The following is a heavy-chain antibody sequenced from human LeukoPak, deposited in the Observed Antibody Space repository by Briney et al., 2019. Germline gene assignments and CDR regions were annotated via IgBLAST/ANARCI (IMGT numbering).Heavy chain of an antibody. CDR2: ISSSGSTI. Sequence: PGGSLRLSCAASGFTFSDYYMSWIRQAPGKGLEWVSYISSSGSTIYYADSVKGRFTISRDNAKNSLYLQMNSLRADDTAVYYCARDPYFCSGGRCYSNFDYWGQGTLVTVSS. J-gene: IGHJ4*02. D-gene: IGHD2-15*01. V-gene: IGHV3-11*04. CDR1: GFTFSDYY. CDR3: ARDPYFCSGGRCYSNFDY.